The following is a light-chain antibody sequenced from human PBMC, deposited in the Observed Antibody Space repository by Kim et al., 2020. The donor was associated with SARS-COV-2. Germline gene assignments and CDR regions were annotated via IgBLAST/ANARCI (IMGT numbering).Light chain of an antibody. CDR2: TTD. V-gene: IGLV10-54*01. J-gene: IGLJ3*02. CDR3: SAWDSSLNAWV. Sequence: RQPATLTCTGNNHNTGNHGASWLQQHQGRPPTLLSYTTDRRPSAISERFSASRSGNTASLTITGLQPEDEADYYCSAWDSSLNAWVFGGGTQLTVL. CDR1: NHNTGNHG.